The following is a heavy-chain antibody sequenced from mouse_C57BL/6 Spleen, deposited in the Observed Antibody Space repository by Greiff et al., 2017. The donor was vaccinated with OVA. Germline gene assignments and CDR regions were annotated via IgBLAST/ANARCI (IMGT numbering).Heavy chain of an antibody. D-gene: IGHD2-1*01. J-gene: IGHJ4*01. Sequence: QVQLKQSGAELVRPGTSVKMSCKASGYTFTNYWIGWAKQRPGHGLEWIGDIYPGGGYTNYNEKFKGKATLTADKSSSTAYMQFSSLTSEDSAIYYGARGGNPYYYAMDYWGQGTSVTVSS. CDR3: ARGGNPYYYAMDY. V-gene: IGHV1-63*01. CDR2: IYPGGGYT. CDR1: GYTFTNYW.